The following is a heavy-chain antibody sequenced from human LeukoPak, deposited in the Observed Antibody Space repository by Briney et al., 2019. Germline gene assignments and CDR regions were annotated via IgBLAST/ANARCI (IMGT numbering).Heavy chain of an antibody. V-gene: IGHV3-7*01. CDR2: IKEDGRDK. Sequence: GGSLRLSCAASGFTFSSSWMTWVRQAPGKGLEWVASIKEDGRDKYYVDSVKGRFTISRDNAKNSLYLQMNSLRAEDTAVYYCARASFGDYWGQGTLVTVSS. J-gene: IGHJ4*02. CDR1: GFTFSSSW. CDR3: ARASFGDY. D-gene: IGHD3-16*01.